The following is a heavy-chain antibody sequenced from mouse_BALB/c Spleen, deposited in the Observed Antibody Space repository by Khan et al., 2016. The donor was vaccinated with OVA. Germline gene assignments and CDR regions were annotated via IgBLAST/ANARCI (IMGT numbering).Heavy chain of an antibody. J-gene: IGHJ2*01. V-gene: IGHV5-6*01. Sequence: EVQLQESGGDLVKPGGSLKLSCAASGFTFTSFGMSWIRQTPDKRLEWVATISSGGSYTYYPDSVKGRFTISRDNAKNTLYLQMSSLKSEDTAMYYCARQYSNYFFEYWGQGTTLTVSS. CDR3: ARQYSNYFFEY. CDR1: GFTFTSFG. CDR2: ISSGGSYT. D-gene: IGHD2-5*01.